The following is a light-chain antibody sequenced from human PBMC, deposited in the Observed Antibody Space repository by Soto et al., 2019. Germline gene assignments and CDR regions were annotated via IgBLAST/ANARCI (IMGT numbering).Light chain of an antibody. CDR1: GNDVGNYDL. Sequence: QSALAQPRSVSGSPGQSVTISCTGTGNDVGNYDLVSWYQQLPGKAPKFILYEGSKRPSGVSNRFSGSKSGNTASLTISGLQAEDEADYYCCSYAGSSTYVFGTGTKVTVL. CDR2: EGS. V-gene: IGLV2-23*01. CDR3: CSYAGSSTYV. J-gene: IGLJ1*01.